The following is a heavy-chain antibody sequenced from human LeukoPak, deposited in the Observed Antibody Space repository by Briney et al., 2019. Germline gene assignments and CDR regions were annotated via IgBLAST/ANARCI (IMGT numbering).Heavy chain of an antibody. CDR3: ARDTYYYDSSGYRPGDY. CDR1: GYTFTGYY. CDR2: INPNSGGT. V-gene: IGHV1-2*02. J-gene: IGHJ4*02. Sequence: ASVKVSCKASGYTFTGYYMHWVRQAPGQGLEWMGWINPNSGGTNYAQKFQGRVTMTRDTSISTAYMELSRLRSDDTAVYYCARDTYYYDSSGYRPGDYWGQGTLVTASS. D-gene: IGHD3-22*01.